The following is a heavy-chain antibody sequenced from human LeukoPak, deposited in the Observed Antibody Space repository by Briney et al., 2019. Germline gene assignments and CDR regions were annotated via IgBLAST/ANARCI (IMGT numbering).Heavy chain of an antibody. V-gene: IGHV3-23*01. CDR3: VRGSLASGVVVYYYYYLDV. D-gene: IGHD3-3*01. J-gene: IGHJ6*03. CDR2: ISGSGGST. Sequence: GGSLRLSCAASGFTFSSYRMSWVRQAPGKGLEWVSAISGSGGSTYYADSVKGRFTISRDNSKNTLYLQMNSLRAEDTAVYYCVRGSLASGVVVYYYYYLDVWGKGTTVTVSS. CDR1: GFTFSSYR.